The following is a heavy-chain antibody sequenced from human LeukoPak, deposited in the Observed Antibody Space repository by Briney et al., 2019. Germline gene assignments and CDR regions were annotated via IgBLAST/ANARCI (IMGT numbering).Heavy chain of an antibody. J-gene: IGHJ6*02. CDR2: ISSSSSYI. CDR3: ASGIRGVYYYYGMDV. V-gene: IGHV3-21*01. CDR1: GFTFSSYS. D-gene: IGHD3-10*01. Sequence: GGSLRLSCAASGFTFSSYSMNWVRQAPGKGLEWVSSISSSSSYIYHADSVKGRFTISRDNAKNSLYLQMNSLRAEDTAVYYCASGIRGVYYYYGMDVWGQGTTVTVSS.